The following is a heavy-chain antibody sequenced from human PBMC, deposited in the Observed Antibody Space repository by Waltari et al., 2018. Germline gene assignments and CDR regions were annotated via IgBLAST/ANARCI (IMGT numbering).Heavy chain of an antibody. CDR1: GGSISSSSYY. CDR3: ARRGVGAGAGYYYYYMDV. J-gene: IGHJ6*03. V-gene: IGHV4-39*07. Sequence: QLQLQESGPGLVTPSETLSLTCTVSGGSISSSSYYWGWIRQPPGKGLEWIGSIYYSGSTYYNPSLKSRVTISVDTSKNQFSLKLSSVTAADTAVYYCARRGVGAGAGYYYYYMDVWGKGTTVTISS. D-gene: IGHD1-26*01. CDR2: IYYSGST.